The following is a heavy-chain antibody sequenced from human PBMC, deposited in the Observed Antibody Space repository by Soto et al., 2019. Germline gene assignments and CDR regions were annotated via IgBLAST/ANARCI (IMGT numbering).Heavy chain of an antibody. CDR3: AREHIAAAGNWFDP. Sequence: PSETLSLTCTVSGGSISSGDYYWSWIRQPPGKGLEWIGYIYYSGSTYYNPSLKSRVTISVDTSKNQFSLKLSSVTAADTAVYYCAREHIAAAGNWFDPWGPGALVTVSS. D-gene: IGHD6-13*01. CDR1: GGSISSGDYY. J-gene: IGHJ5*02. V-gene: IGHV4-30-4*01. CDR2: IYYSGST.